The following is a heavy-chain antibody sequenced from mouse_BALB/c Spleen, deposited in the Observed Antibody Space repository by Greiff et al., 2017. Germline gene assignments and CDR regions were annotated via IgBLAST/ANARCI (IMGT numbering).Heavy chain of an antibody. D-gene: IGHD1-1*01. Sequence: EVQLVESGGGLVQPGGSRKLSCAASGFTFSSFGMHWVRQAPEKGLEWVAYISSGSSTIYYADTVKGRFPISRDNPKNTLFLQMTSLRSEDTAMYYCARYPSTTYAMDYWGQGTSVTVSS. J-gene: IGHJ4*01. CDR2: ISSGSSTI. CDR3: ARYPSTTYAMDY. V-gene: IGHV5-17*02. CDR1: GFTFSSFG.